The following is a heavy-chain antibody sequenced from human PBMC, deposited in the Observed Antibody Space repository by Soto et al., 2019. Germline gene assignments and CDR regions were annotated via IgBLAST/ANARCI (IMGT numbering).Heavy chain of an antibody. Sequence: APVKVSCKASGYNLTSYAMHLVRPGPGQKLEWMGWINAGNGNTKYSQKFQGRVTITRDTSASTAYMELSSLRSEDTAVYYCARPKYYYDSSGYYSEADAFDIWGQGTMVTVSS. D-gene: IGHD3-22*01. V-gene: IGHV1-3*01. CDR3: ARPKYYYDSSGYYSEADAFDI. CDR2: INAGNGNT. CDR1: GYNLTSYA. J-gene: IGHJ3*02.